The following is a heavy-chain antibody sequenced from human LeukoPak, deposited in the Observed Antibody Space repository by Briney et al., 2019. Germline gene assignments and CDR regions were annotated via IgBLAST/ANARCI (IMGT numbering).Heavy chain of an antibody. CDR3: ARGGYSYGYGMDV. Sequence: SETLSLTCTVSGGSISSYYWSWIRQPPGKGLEWIGEINHSGSTNYNPSLKSRVTISVDTSKNQFSLKLSSVTAADTAVYYCARGGYSYGYGMDVWGQGTTVTVSS. CDR2: INHSGST. D-gene: IGHD5-18*01. J-gene: IGHJ6*02. CDR1: GGSISSYY. V-gene: IGHV4-34*01.